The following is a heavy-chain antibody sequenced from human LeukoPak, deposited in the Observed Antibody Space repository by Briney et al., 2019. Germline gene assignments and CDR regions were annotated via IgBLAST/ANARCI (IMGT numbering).Heavy chain of an antibody. J-gene: IGHJ4*02. V-gene: IGHV1-69*13. CDR2: IIPIFGTT. CDR3: ATYYYDSSGYYYPRDY. CDR1: TRTFSSYA. Sequence: SVNVACNASTRTFSSYAISWVRQPHRHWREWMGGIIPIFGTTNYAQNVQGRVTITADESTSTAYMELSSLRSEDTAVYYCATYYYDSSGYYYPRDYWGQGTLVTVSS. D-gene: IGHD3-22*01.